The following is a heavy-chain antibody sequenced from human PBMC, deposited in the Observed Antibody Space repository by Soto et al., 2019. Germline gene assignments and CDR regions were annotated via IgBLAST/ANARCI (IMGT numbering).Heavy chain of an antibody. CDR3: ARGWFGPDV. CDR1: EFTFSGRS. Sequence: EVQLVESGGGLVQPGGSLRLSCAASEFTFSGRSVHWVRQAPGKGLVWGSGIDKVGTESTYADSEKGRFTSTRDNDKNTVYLQMNSLIVKDTAVYYSARGWFGPDVWGKGTRVNVSS. J-gene: IGHJ6*03. V-gene: IGHV3-74*01. D-gene: IGHD3-10*01. CDR2: IDKVGTES.